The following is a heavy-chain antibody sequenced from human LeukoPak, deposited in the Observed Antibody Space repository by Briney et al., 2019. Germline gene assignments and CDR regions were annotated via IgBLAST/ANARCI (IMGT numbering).Heavy chain of an antibody. J-gene: IGHJ5*02. CDR1: GYTFTNYG. CDR2: ISTYSGTP. D-gene: IGHD6-19*01. CDR3: ARELRDSSGSDNWFDP. V-gene: IGHV1-18*01. Sequence: ASVKVSCKASGYTFTNYGISWVRQAPGQGLEWMGWISTYSGTPNYAQKLQGRVTMTTDTSTNTAYMDLRSLRSDDTAVYYCARELRDSSGSDNWFDPWGQGTLVTVSS.